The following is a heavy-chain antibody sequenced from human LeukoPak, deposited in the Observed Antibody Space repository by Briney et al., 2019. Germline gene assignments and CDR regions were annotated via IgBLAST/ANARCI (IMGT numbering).Heavy chain of an antibody. D-gene: IGHD4-17*01. J-gene: IGHJ4*02. Sequence: GGSLTLSCAASGFTFSSHSMNWVRQSPGKGLEWVYYADSVKGRFTISRDNARNSLFLQMNSLRVEDTALYYCARVNGDYGRDGAPDYWGQGTLVTVSS. V-gene: IGHV3-21*01. CDR3: ARVNGDYGRDGAPDY. CDR1: GFTFSSHS.